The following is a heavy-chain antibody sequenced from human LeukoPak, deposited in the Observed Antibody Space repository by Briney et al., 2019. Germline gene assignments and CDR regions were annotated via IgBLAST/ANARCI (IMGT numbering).Heavy chain of an antibody. CDR3: ARLLVGTLYYFDY. J-gene: IGHJ4*02. D-gene: IGHD2-21*02. V-gene: IGHV4-39*01. CDR2: IYYSGST. CDR1: GGSISSSSYY. Sequence: PSETLSLTCTVSGGSISSSSYYWGWIRQPPGKGLEWIGSIYYSGSTYYNPSLKSRVTISVDTSKNQFSLKLSSVTAADTAVYYCARLLVGTLYYFDYWGQGTLVTVSS.